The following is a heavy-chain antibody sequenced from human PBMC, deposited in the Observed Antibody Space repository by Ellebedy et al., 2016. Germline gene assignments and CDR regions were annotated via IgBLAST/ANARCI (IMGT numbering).Heavy chain of an antibody. D-gene: IGHD3-16*01. CDR3: ASGFTHYGAFDI. CDR1: DFTFSSYW. J-gene: IGHJ3*02. Sequence: GESLKISXAASDFTFSSYWMHWVRQAPGKGLVWVLRVKSDGSFSSYADSVKGRFTISRDNAKNTLYLQMNSLRAEDTAVYYCASGFTHYGAFDIWGQGTMVTVSS. V-gene: IGHV3-74*03. CDR2: VKSDGSFS.